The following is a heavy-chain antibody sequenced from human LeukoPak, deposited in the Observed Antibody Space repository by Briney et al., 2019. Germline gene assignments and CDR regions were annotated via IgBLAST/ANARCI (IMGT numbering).Heavy chain of an antibody. V-gene: IGHV3-11*04. Sequence: NPGGSLRLSCAASGFTFSNYYTNWIRQAPGKGLEWVSYISSSGSPIYYADSVKGRFTISRDNAENSLYLQMNSLRAEDTAVYYCARAGSAWYTPDYWGQGALVTVSS. CDR1: GFTFSNYY. D-gene: IGHD6-13*01. CDR2: ISSSGSPI. J-gene: IGHJ4*02. CDR3: ARAGSAWYTPDY.